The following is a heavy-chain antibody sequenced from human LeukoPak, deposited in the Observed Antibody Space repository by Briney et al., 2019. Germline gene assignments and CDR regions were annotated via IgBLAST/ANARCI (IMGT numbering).Heavy chain of an antibody. D-gene: IGHD3-16*01. V-gene: IGHV4-39*01. CDR1: GGSISSSSYY. Sequence: KTSETLSLTCTVSGGSISSSSYYWGWIRQSPGKGLEWIGSIYYSGSTYYKPSLESRVTISVDTSRNQFSLKLSSVTAADTAVYYCARHTYASYYYGMDVWGQGTTDTVSS. CDR3: ARHTYASYYYGMDV. CDR2: IYYSGST. J-gene: IGHJ6*02.